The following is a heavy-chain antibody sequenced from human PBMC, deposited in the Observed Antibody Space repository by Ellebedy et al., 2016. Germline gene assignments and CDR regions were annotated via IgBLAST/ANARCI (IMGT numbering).Heavy chain of an antibody. CDR2: INHSGST. CDR1: GGSFSGYY. D-gene: IGHD1-26*01. V-gene: IGHV4-34*01. Sequence: SETLSLXXAVYGGSFSGYYWSWIRQPPGKGLEWIGEINHSGSTNYNPSLKSRVTISVDTSKNQFSLKLSSVTAADTAVYYCARGSKIVGATYYYYYMDVWGKGTTVTVSS. CDR3: ARGSKIVGATYYYYYMDV. J-gene: IGHJ6*03.